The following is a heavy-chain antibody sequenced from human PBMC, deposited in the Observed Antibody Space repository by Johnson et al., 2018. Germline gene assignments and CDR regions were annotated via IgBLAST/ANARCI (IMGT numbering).Heavy chain of an antibody. D-gene: IGHD6-19*01. Sequence: QVQLVQSGGVVVQPGGSLRLSCAASGFTFSSYGMHWVRQAPGKGLEWVAVIYSGGNTYYADSVQGRFTISTDNSKNTLYLQMNSLRAEDTAVYFCAKHQVAVAGYYYYYMDVWGKGTTVTVSS. CDR1: GFTFSSYG. CDR2: IYSGGNT. CDR3: AKHQVAVAGYYYYYMDV. V-gene: IGHV3-NL1*01. J-gene: IGHJ6*03.